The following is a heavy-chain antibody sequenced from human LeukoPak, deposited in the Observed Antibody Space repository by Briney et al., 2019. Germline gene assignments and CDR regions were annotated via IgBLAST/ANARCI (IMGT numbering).Heavy chain of an antibody. CDR2: ISGSGTGT. V-gene: IGHV3-23*01. CDR3: AKDRSVGYEPGVHVYFDV. Sequence: GGSLRLSCAGSGFTFNTYAISWVRQAPGKGLEWVAAISGSGTGTYYADSVQGRFTISRDNPKNTVYLQMSSLRAEDTAVYHCAKDRSVGYEPGVHVYFDVWGQGTLVTVSS. J-gene: IGHJ4*02. CDR1: GFTFNTYA. D-gene: IGHD5-12*01.